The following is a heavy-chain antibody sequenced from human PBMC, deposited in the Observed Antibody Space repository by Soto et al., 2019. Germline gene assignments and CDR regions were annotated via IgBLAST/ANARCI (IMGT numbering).Heavy chain of an antibody. V-gene: IGHV4-59*01. J-gene: IGHJ3*02. CDR2: IYYSGST. D-gene: IGHD3-22*01. CDR1: GGSISSYY. CDR3: ARDEWGYYDSSGYLPGAFDI. Sequence: LSLTCTVSGGSISSYYWSWIRQPPGKGLEWIGYIYYSGSTNYNPSLKSRVTISVDTSKNQFSLKLSSVTAADTAVYYCARDEWGYYDSSGYLPGAFDIWGQGTMVTVSS.